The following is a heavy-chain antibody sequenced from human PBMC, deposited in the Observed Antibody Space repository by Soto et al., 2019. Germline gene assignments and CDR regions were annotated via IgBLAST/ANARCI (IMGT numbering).Heavy chain of an antibody. CDR3: AKRRGAGGHFDY. Sequence: GGSLRLSCAASGFTFSSYAMGWVRQGPGKGLEWVAVVSIGGSTHYADSVRGRFTVSRDNSKNTLSLQMNSLTAEDTAVYFCAKRRGAGGHFDYWGQGALVTVSS. V-gene: IGHV3-23*01. J-gene: IGHJ4*02. D-gene: IGHD2-15*01. CDR2: VSIGGST. CDR1: GFTFSSYA.